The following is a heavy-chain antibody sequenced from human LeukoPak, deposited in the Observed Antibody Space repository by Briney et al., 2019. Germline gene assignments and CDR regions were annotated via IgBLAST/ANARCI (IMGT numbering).Heavy chain of an antibody. J-gene: IGHJ4*02. D-gene: IGHD6-13*01. CDR2: IYTSGST. Sequence: PSETLSLTCTVSGGSISSGSYYWSWIRQPAGKGLEWIGRIYTSGSTNYNPSLKSRVTISVDTSKNQFSLKLSSVTAVDTAVYYCAIIAAAGTGDYWGQGTLVTVSS. CDR3: AIIAAAGTGDY. V-gene: IGHV4-61*02. CDR1: GGSISSGSYY.